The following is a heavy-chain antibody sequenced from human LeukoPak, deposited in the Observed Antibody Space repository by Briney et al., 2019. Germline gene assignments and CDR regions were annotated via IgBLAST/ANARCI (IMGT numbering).Heavy chain of an antibody. CDR3: AKLIAVAGTDDY. V-gene: IGHV3-23*01. D-gene: IGHD6-19*01. CDR2: ISDSGDNT. CDR1: GFTLSSYA. Sequence: GGPLRLSCAASGFTLSSYAMSWVRQAPGKGLEWVSSISDSGDNTYYADSVKGRFTISRDNSKNTMYLQMNSLRAEDTAVYYCAKLIAVAGTDDYWGQGTLVTVSS. J-gene: IGHJ4*02.